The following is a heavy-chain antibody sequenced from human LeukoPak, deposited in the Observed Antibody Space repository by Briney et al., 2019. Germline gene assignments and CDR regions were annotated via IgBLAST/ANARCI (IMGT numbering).Heavy chain of an antibody. J-gene: IGHJ4*02. CDR3: AKDGYYYDSSGYLDY. D-gene: IGHD3-22*01. CDR2: IRYDGSDK. CDR1: GFSFSDYG. V-gene: IGHV3-30*02. Sequence: GGSLRLSCAASGFSFSDYGMHWVRQAPGKGLEWVAFIRYDGSDKYYADSVKGRFTISRDNSKNTLYLQMNSLRADDTAVYYCAKDGYYYDSSGYLDYWGQGTLVTVSS.